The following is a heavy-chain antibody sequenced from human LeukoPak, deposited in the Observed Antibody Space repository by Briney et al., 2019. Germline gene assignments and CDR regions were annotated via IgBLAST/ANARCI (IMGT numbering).Heavy chain of an antibody. CDR2: ISSSGSTI. CDR1: GFTFSDYY. V-gene: IGHV3-11*01. Sequence: PGGSLRLSCAASGFTFSDYYMSWIRQAPGKGLEWVSYISSSGSTIYYADSVKGRFTISRDNAKNSLYLQMNSLRAEDTAVYYCAREVRGVMPSNYYMDVWGKGTTVTVSS. CDR3: AREVRGVMPSNYYMDV. J-gene: IGHJ6*03. D-gene: IGHD3-10*01.